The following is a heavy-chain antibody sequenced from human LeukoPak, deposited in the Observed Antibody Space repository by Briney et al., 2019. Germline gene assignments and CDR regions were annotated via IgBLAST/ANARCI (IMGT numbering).Heavy chain of an antibody. CDR2: FDPEDGET. CDR3: ATDLSHYDILTGFDY. CDR1: GYTLTELS. D-gene: IGHD3-9*01. Sequence: GASVKVSCKVSGYTLTELSMHWVRQAPGKGLEWMGGFDPEDGETIYAQKFQGRVTMTKDTSTDTAYMELSSLRSEDTAVYYCATDLSHYDILTGFDYWGQGTLVTVSS. J-gene: IGHJ4*02. V-gene: IGHV1-24*01.